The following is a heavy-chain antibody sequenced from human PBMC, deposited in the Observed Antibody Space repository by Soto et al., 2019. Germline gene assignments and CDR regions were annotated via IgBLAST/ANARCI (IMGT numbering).Heavy chain of an antibody. V-gene: IGHV3-7*01. CDR2: IKQDGSEK. J-gene: IGHJ6*03. CDR3: AREWWSSSYYYYYYMDV. CDR1: GFTFSSYW. Sequence: GGSLRLSCAASGFTFSSYWMSWVRQAPGKGLEWVANIKQDGSEKYYVDSVKGRFTISRDNAKNSLYLQMNSLRAEDTAVYYCAREWWSSSYYYYYYMDVWGKGTTVTVSS. D-gene: IGHD6-6*01.